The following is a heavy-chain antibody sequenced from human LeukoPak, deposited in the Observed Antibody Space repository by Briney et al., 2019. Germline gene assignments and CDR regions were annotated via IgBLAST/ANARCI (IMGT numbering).Heavy chain of an antibody. CDR1: GGSISSYY. D-gene: IGHD3-3*01. CDR3: ARLRFWVDH. J-gene: IGHJ4*02. CDR2: IYYSGST. V-gene: IGHV4-59*08. Sequence: SETLSLTCTVSGGSISSYYSSWIRQPPGKGLEWIGYIYYSGSTNYNPSLKSRVTISVDTSKNQFSLKLSSVTAADTAVYYCARLRFWVDHWGQGTLVTVSS.